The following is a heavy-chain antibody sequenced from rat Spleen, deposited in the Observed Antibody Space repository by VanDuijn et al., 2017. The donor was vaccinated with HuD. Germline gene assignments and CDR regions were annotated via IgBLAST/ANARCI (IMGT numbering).Heavy chain of an antibody. Sequence: EVQLVESGGGLVQPGRSLKLSCAASRFNFSDYTMAWVRQAPEKGLEWVTTISYDGTTTYYRDSVKGRFTIFRDNAKSTLYLQMDSLRSEDTATYYCASRRGPWFAYWGQGTLVTVSS. CDR2: ISYDGTTT. V-gene: IGHV5-7*01. CDR1: RFNFSDYT. CDR3: ASRRGPWFAY. D-gene: IGHD1-1*01. J-gene: IGHJ3*01.